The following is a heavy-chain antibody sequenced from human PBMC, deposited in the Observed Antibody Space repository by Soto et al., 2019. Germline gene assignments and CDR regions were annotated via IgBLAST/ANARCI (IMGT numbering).Heavy chain of an antibody. V-gene: IGHV4-38-2*01. CDR2: IYHSGIT. CDR3: ARVFGDGYGYYYGMDV. Sequence: SETLSLTCAVSGYSISSGYYWGWIRQPPGKGLEWIGSIYHSGITYSNPSLKSRVTISVDTSKNQFSLKLSSVTAADTAVYYCARVFGDGYGYYYGMDVWGQGTTVTVSS. J-gene: IGHJ6*02. CDR1: GYSISSGYY. D-gene: IGHD5-12*01.